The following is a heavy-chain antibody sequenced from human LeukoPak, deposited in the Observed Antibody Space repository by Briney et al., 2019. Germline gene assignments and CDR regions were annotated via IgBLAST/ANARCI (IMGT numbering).Heavy chain of an antibody. CDR1: GYTFTGYY. CDR3: ARWGPGYGSGSYYSLDY. D-gene: IGHD3-10*01. V-gene: IGHV1-2*02. Sequence: ASVKVSCKASGYTFTGYYMHWVRQAPGQGFEWMGWINPNSGDTNYAQKFQGRVTMTRDTSISTAYMELSSLRSEDTAVYYCARWGPGYGSGSYYSLDYWGQGTLVTVSS. CDR2: INPNSGDT. J-gene: IGHJ4*02.